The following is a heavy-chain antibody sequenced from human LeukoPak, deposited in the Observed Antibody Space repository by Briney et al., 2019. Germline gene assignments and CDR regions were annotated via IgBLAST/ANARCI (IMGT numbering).Heavy chain of an antibody. CDR1: GGSISSSSYY. J-gene: IGHJ4*02. CDR2: IYYSGST. Sequence: SETLSLTCTVSGGSISSSSYYWGWIRQPPGKGLEWIGSIYYSGSTYYNPSLKSRVTISVDTSKNQFSLKLSSVNAADTAVYYCARGSTTVTYYWGQGTLVTVPS. D-gene: IGHD4-17*01. V-gene: IGHV4-39*07. CDR3: ARGSTTVTYY.